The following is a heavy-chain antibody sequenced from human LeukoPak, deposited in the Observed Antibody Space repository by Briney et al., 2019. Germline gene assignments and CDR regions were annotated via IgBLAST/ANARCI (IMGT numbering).Heavy chain of an antibody. CDR3: AKDFSVGVTMIRGPFDP. J-gene: IGHJ5*02. Sequence: GGSLRLSCSASGFTFSSFAMSWVRQAPGKGLEWVSGISGSGGSTYYADSTKGRFTISRDNSKNTLYLQINSLRAEDTAVYYCAKDFSVGVTMIRGPFDPWGQGTLVTVSS. V-gene: IGHV3-23*01. D-gene: IGHD3-10*01. CDR2: ISGSGGST. CDR1: GFTFSSFA.